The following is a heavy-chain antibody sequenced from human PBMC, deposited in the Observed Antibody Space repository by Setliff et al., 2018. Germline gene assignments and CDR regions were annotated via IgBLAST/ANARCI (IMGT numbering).Heavy chain of an antibody. V-gene: IGHV4-30-4*01. CDR1: GGSIRSGNDL. Sequence: LSLTFTVSGGSIRSGNDLWSWLRQSPGKGLEWIAYISAYTGRAYYNPSLQSRAALSADTSKSQFSLRLTSVTAADTAVYYCAREVIDPVSSDAFDIWGQGRMVTVSS. CDR3: AREVIDPVSSDAFDI. CDR2: ISAYTGRA. J-gene: IGHJ3*02. D-gene: IGHD4-4*01.